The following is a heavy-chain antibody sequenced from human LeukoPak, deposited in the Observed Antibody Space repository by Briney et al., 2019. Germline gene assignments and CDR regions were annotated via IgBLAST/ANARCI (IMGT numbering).Heavy chain of an antibody. CDR3: ARGGWGLLDY. D-gene: IGHD3-10*01. CDR2: IYYSGST. J-gene: IGHJ4*02. CDR1: GGPIRSSSYY. V-gene: IGHV4-39*07. Sequence: SETLSLTCTVSGGPIRSSSYYWGWIRQPPGKGLEWIGSIYYSGSTYYNPSLKSRVTISVDTSKNQFSLKLSSVTAADTAVYYCARGGWGLLDYWGQGTLVTVSS.